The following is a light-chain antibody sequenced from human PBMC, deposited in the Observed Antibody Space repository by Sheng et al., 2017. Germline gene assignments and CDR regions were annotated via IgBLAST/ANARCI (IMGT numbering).Light chain of an antibody. CDR3: CSYAGSSWV. J-gene: IGLJ3*02. Sequence: QSALTQPPSASGSPGQSVTISCTGTSSDVGGYNYVSWYQHHPGKAPKLMIYEVSKRPSGVPDRFSGSKSGNTASLTISGLQAEDEADYYCCSYAGSSWVFGGGTKLTVL. CDR2: EVS. V-gene: IGLV2-8*01. CDR1: SSDVGGYNY.